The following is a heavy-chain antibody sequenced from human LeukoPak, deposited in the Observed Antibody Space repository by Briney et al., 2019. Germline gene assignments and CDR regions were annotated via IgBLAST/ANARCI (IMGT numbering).Heavy chain of an antibody. D-gene: IGHD1-26*01. Sequence: KPSETLSLTCTVSGGSISSYYWSWIRQPPGKGLEWIGYIYYSGSTNYNPSLKSRVTISVDTSKNQFSLKLSSVTAADTAVYYCARDRIVGANNWFDPWGQGTLVTVSS. CDR3: ARDRIVGANNWFDP. CDR1: GGSISSYY. CDR2: IYYSGST. J-gene: IGHJ5*02. V-gene: IGHV4-59*01.